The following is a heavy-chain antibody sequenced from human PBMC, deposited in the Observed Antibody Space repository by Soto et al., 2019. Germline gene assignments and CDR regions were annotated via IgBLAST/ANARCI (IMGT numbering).Heavy chain of an antibody. CDR2: IDNSGTT. Sequence: PSGPLSLTCSVSGCSVSSGSYYWIWIRQPPGKGLEWIGYIDNSGTTNYNPSLKSRVTISVDMSKNQFSLNLSSVTAADTAVYYCAREFSYPWYFDHWGQGTLVTVS. CDR1: GCSVSSGSYY. D-gene: IGHD2-15*01. V-gene: IGHV4-61*01. J-gene: IGHJ5*02. CDR3: AREFSYPWYFDH.